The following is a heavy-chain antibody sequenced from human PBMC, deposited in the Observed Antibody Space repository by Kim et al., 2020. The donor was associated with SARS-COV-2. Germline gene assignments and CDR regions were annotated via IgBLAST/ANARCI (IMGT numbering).Heavy chain of an antibody. Sequence: SETLSLTCTVSGGSISSYYWSWIRQPPGKGLEWIGYIYYSGSTNYNPSLKSRVTISVDTSKNQFSLKLSSVTAADTAVYYCARKSAGTFDAFDIWGQGTMVTVSS. J-gene: IGHJ3*02. V-gene: IGHV4-59*13. CDR1: GGSISSYY. CDR3: ARKSAGTFDAFDI. D-gene: IGHD6-13*01. CDR2: IYYSGST.